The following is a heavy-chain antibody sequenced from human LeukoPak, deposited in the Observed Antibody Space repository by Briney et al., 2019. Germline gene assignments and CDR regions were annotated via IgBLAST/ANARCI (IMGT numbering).Heavy chain of an antibody. V-gene: IGHV3-21*01. Sequence: GGSLRLSCAASGFTFSSYSMSWVRQAPGKGLEWVSSISSSSSYIYYADSVKGRFTISRDNAKNSLYLQMNSLRAEDTAVYYCARDLLSGYEEYFDYWGQGTLVTVSS. CDR1: GFTFSSYS. J-gene: IGHJ4*02. CDR3: ARDLLSGYEEYFDY. D-gene: IGHD5-12*01. CDR2: ISSSSSYI.